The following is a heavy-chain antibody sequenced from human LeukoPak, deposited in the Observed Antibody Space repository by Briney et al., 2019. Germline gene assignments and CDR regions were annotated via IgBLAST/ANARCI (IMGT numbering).Heavy chain of an antibody. Sequence: PSETLSLTCAVYGGSFSGYYWSWIRQPPGKGLEWIGEINHSGSTNYNPSLKSRVTIPVDTSKNQFSLKLSSVTAADTAVYYCARGFVVVTAMGAFDIWGQGTMVTVSS. CDR2: INHSGST. V-gene: IGHV4-34*01. D-gene: IGHD2-21*02. CDR1: GGSFSGYY. CDR3: ARGFVVVTAMGAFDI. J-gene: IGHJ3*02.